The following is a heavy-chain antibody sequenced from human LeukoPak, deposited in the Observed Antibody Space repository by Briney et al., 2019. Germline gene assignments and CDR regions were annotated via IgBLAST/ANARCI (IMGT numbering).Heavy chain of an antibody. CDR3: ARVWGGDYVPDAFDI. J-gene: IGHJ3*02. V-gene: IGHV4-31*03. CDR2: IYYSGST. Sequence: SETLSLTCTVSGGSISSGGYYWSWIRQHPGTGLEWIGYIYYSGSTYYNPSLKSRVTISVDTSKNQFSLKLSSVTAADTAVYYCARVWGGDYVPDAFDIWGQGTMVTVSS. D-gene: IGHD4-17*01. CDR1: GGSISSGGYY.